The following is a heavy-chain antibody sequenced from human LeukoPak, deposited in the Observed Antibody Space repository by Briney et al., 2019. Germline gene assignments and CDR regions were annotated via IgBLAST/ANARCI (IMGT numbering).Heavy chain of an antibody. CDR1: GGSFSGYY. CDR2: INHSGST. J-gene: IGHJ5*02. V-gene: IGHV4-34*01. D-gene: IGHD4-17*01. Sequence: SETLSLTCAVYGGSFSGYYWSWIRQPPGKGLEWIGEINHSGSTNYNPSLKSRVTISLDTSKSLFSLKLTSVTAADTAVYYCARHGFYGDSARRKFDPWGQGTLVTVSS. CDR3: ARHGFYGDSARRKFDP.